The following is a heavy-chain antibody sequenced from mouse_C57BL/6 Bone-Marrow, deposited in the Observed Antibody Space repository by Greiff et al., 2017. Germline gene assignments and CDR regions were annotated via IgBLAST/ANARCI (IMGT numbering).Heavy chain of an antibody. Sequence: QVQLQQSGAELARPGASVKLSCKASGYTFTSYGISWVKQRTGQGLEWIGEIYPRSGNTYYNEKFKGKGTLTADKSSSTAYMELRSLTSEDSAVYFCARETVVAHWYFDVWGTGTTVTVSS. CDR2: IYPRSGNT. CDR3: ARETVVAHWYFDV. CDR1: GYTFTSYG. V-gene: IGHV1-81*01. D-gene: IGHD1-1*01. J-gene: IGHJ1*03.